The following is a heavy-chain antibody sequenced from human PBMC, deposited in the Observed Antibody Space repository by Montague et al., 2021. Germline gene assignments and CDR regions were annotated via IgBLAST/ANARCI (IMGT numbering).Heavy chain of an antibody. D-gene: IGHD6-13*01. CDR3: ARVGLTVAAGMIDY. Sequence: SRRFSCAASGFTFNNYFMSWFRQAPGKGLEWVSYIGTSSSFTRYADSVKGRFTISRDNAMNSLYLQMTAVRGEDTAVYYCARVGLTVAAGMIDYWGQGTLVTVSS. J-gene: IGHJ4*02. CDR2: IGTSSSFT. V-gene: IGHV3-11*06. CDR1: GFTFNNYF.